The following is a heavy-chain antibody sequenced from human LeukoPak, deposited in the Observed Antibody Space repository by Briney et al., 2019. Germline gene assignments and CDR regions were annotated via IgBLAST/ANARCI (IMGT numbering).Heavy chain of an antibody. CDR3: AKNFYGDYNFFFDY. Sequence: TGGSLRLSCAASGFTFSSYAMSWVRQAPGKGLEWVSAISGSGGTTYYADSVKGHFTISRDNSKNTLYLQMNSLRAEDTAVYYCAKNFYGDYNFFFDYWGQGTLVTVSS. V-gene: IGHV3-23*01. CDR2: ISGSGGTT. CDR1: GFTFSSYA. J-gene: IGHJ4*02. D-gene: IGHD4-17*01.